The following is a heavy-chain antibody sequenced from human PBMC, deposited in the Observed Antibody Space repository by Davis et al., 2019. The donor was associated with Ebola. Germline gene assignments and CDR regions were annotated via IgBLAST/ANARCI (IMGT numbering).Heavy chain of an antibody. V-gene: IGHV3-30*18. D-gene: IGHD1-26*01. CDR2: ISHDGRNI. CDR1: GFTFGNYG. CDR3: AKVLVGDTGGRGFDY. Sequence: GGSLRLSCAASGFTFGNYGMNWVRQAPGKGLEWIAFISHDGRNIPYADSVKGRFTISRDNSKNTLYLQMNSLRAEDTALYYCAKVLVGDTGGRGFDYWGQGTLVIVSS. J-gene: IGHJ4*02.